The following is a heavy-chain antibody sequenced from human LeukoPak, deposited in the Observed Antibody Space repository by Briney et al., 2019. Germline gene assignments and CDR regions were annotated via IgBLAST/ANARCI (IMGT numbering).Heavy chain of an antibody. CDR1: GFTLSSYA. J-gene: IGHJ4*02. Sequence: GGSLRLSCTASGFTLSSYAMSWVRQAPGKGLEWGSLISGNAGSTYYADSVKGLFTISRDNSKNTLYLQMNSLRADDTAVYYCAKDPGYSSGWGPFDYWGQGTLVTVSS. V-gene: IGHV3-23*01. D-gene: IGHD6-19*01. CDR3: AKDPGYSSGWGPFDY. CDR2: ISGNAGST.